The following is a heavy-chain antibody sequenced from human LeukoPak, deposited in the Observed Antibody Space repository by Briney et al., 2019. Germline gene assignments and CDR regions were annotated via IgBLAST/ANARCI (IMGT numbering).Heavy chain of an antibody. Sequence: PGGSLRLLCAASGFAFKNDGMSWARQAPGKGLEWVSDISGTGANTYYADSVKGRFTISRDNSKNTLYLQMNSLRGDHTAVYSCSKRYGVGSLPFDYGGRGTLVTVSS. CDR3: SKRYGVGSLPFDY. V-gene: IGHV3-23*01. J-gene: IGHJ4*02. D-gene: IGHD3-10*01. CDR1: GFAFKNDG. CDR2: ISGTGANT.